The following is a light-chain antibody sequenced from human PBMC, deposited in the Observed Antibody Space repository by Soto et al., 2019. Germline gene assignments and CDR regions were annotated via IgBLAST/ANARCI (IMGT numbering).Light chain of an antibody. CDR2: GPN. CDR3: ESCGSSLSGYV. V-gene: IGLV1-40*01. CDR1: SSNLGAPYD. Sequence: QSALTQPPSVSGAPGQTVIISCMGSSSNLGAPYDVTWFRQLTGTVPRLRTHGPNNRPSAVPTRFSGSKSGTSASLAITGVLVEDEADYYCESCGSSLSGYVFGTGTKVNVL. J-gene: IGLJ1*01.